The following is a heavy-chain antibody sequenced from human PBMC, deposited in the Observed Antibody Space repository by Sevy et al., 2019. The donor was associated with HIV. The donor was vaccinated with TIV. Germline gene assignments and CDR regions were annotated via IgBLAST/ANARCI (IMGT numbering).Heavy chain of an antibody. D-gene: IGHD2-21*01. CDR1: GFTFGDYA. CDR2: LKSKADGGTV. CDR3: TRWQGLQSIFDY. Sequence: GGYLRLSCTTSGFTFGDYAMNWVRQAPGKGLEWVAFLKSKADGGTVDHAASVKGRFTISRDDSKSIAYLQMNDLTTEDTGVYYCTRWQGLQSIFDYWGHGALVTVSS. J-gene: IGHJ4*01. V-gene: IGHV3-49*04.